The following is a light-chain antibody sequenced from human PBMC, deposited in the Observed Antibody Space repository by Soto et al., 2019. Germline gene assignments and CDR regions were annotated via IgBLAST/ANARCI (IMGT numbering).Light chain of an antibody. CDR2: DDS. J-gene: IGLJ3*02. CDR3: QVWDSSSDRV. V-gene: IGLV3-21*02. Sequence: SYELTQPPSVSVAPGQTAGITCGGNNIGSKSVHWYQQKPGQAPVLVVYDDSERPSGIPERFSGSNSGNTATLTISRVEAGDEADYYCQVWDSSSDRVFGGGTKLTVL. CDR1: NIGSKS.